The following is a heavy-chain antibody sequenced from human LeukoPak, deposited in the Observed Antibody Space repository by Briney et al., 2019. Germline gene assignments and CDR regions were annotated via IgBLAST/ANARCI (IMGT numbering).Heavy chain of an antibody. J-gene: IGHJ4*02. V-gene: IGHV1-24*01. D-gene: IGHD6-13*01. CDR3: ATNYPRYSSSWYYFDY. CDR1: GYTLTELS. Sequence: GASVKVSCKVSGYTLTELSMHWVRQAPGKGLEWMGGFDPEDGETIYAQKFQGRVTMTRNTSISTAYMELSSLRSEDTAVYYCATNYPRYSSSWYYFDYWGQGTLVTVSS. CDR2: FDPEDGET.